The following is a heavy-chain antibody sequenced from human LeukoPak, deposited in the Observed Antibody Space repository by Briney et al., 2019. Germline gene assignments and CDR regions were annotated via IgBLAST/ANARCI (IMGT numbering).Heavy chain of an antibody. D-gene: IGHD2-15*01. CDR2: TYYRSKWYN. CDR3: ARDGLEECGGSCYADYYYYYMDV. J-gene: IGHJ6*03. V-gene: IGHV6-1*01. CDR1: GDSVSSNSAA. Sequence: SQTLSLTCAISGDSVSSNSAAWNWIRQSPSRGLEWLGRTYYRSKWYNDYAVSVKSRITINPDTSKNQFSLKLSSVTAADTAVYYCARDGLEECGGSCYADYYYYYMDVWGKGTTVTISS.